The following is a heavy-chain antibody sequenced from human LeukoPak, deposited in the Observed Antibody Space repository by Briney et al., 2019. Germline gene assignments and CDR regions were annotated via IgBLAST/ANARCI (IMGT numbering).Heavy chain of an antibody. V-gene: IGHV5-10-1*01. CDR2: IDPSDSYT. CDR3: ARLRCRGGSCYSVWDF. D-gene: IGHD2-15*01. J-gene: IGHJ4*02. CDR1: GYSFTTYW. Sequence: HGESLGISCKGSGYSFTTYWISWVRQMPGKGLEWMGMIDPSDSYTNYSPSFQGHVTISSDKSISTAYLQWSSLKASDTAIYYCARLRCRGGSCYSVWDFWGQGTLVTVSS.